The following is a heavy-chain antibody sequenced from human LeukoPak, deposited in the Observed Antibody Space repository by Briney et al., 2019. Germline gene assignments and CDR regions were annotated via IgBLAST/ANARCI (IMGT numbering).Heavy chain of an antibody. CDR1: GFTFSSYS. D-gene: IGHD5-12*01. CDR2: ISSSGSTI. Sequence: GGSLRLSCAASGFTFSSYSMNWVRQAPGKGLEWVSYISSSGSTIYYADSVKGRFTISRDNAKNSLYLQMNSLRAEDTAVYYCAREPRRSWFMATIGAFDIWGQGTMVTVSS. V-gene: IGHV3-48*04. CDR3: AREPRRSWFMATIGAFDI. J-gene: IGHJ3*02.